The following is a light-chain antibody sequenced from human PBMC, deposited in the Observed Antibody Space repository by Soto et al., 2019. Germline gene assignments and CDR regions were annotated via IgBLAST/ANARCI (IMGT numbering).Light chain of an antibody. CDR3: QQYGSSPRT. CDR1: QSVSSN. Sequence: EIVMTQSPATLSVSPGERATLSCRASQSVSSNLAWYQQKAGQAPRLLMYGASTRATGIPDRFTGSGSGTDFTLTISRLEPEDFAVYYCQQYGSSPRTFGQGTKVDIK. CDR2: GAS. J-gene: IGKJ1*01. V-gene: IGKV3-20*01.